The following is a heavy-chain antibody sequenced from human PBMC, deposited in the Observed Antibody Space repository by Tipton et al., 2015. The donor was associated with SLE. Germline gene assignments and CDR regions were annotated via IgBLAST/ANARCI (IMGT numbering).Heavy chain of an antibody. CDR3: ARSRVAGSVDV. J-gene: IGHJ6*04. CDR1: GGSISSSSYY. D-gene: IGHD6-19*01. V-gene: IGHV4-39*07. CDR2: IYYSGST. Sequence: GSLRLSCTVSGGSISSSSYYWGWIRQPPGKGLEWIGSIYYSGSTYYNPSLKSRVTISVDTSKNQFSLKLSSVTAADTAVYYCARSRVAGSVDVWGKGTTVTVSS.